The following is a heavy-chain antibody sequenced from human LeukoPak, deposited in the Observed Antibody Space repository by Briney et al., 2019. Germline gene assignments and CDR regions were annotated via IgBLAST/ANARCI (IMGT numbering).Heavy chain of an antibody. CDR2: ISGSGGST. CDR3: AKGPLYTYGPFDY. CDR1: GFTFSSYW. J-gene: IGHJ4*02. D-gene: IGHD5-18*01. V-gene: IGHV3-23*01. Sequence: GGSLRLSCAASGFTFSSYWMSWVRQAPGKGLEWVSGISGSGGSTYYADSVKGRFTISRDNSKNTLYLQMNSLRAEDTAVYYCAKGPLYTYGPFDYWGQGTLVTVSS.